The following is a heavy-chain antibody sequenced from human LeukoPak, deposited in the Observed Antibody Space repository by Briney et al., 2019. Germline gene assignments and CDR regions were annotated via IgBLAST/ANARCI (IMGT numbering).Heavy chain of an antibody. CDR3: ARTYYYDSSGYYW. V-gene: IGHV1-2*02. D-gene: IGHD3-22*01. CDR2: INPNSGGT. CDR1: GYTFTGYY. Sequence: ASVKVSCKASGYTFTGYYMHWVRQAPGQGLEWMGWINPNSGGTNYAQKFQGRVTMTRDTSITTAYMGLRRLASDDTAVYFCARTYYYDSSGYYWWGQGTLVTVSS. J-gene: IGHJ4*02.